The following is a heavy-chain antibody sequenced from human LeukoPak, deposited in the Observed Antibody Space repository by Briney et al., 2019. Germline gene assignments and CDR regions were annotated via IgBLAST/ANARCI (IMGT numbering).Heavy chain of an antibody. CDR1: GFTFSSYS. D-gene: IGHD6-13*01. Sequence: GGSLRLSCAASGFTFSSYSMNWVRQAPGKGLEWVSYISSSSTIYYADSVKGRFTISRDNAKNSLYLQMNSLRAEDTAVYYCARAPYSSSWYGYYYYYGMDVWGQGTTVTVSS. J-gene: IGHJ6*02. CDR2: ISSSSTI. V-gene: IGHV3-48*04. CDR3: ARAPYSSSWYGYYYYYGMDV.